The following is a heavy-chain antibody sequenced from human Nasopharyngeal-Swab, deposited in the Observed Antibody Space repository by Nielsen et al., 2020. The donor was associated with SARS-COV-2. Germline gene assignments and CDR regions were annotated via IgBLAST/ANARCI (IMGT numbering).Heavy chain of an antibody. V-gene: IGHV4-61*02. J-gene: IGHJ4*01. CDR1: GGSISSGSYY. Sequence: SETLSLTCTVSGGSISSGSYYWSWIRQPAGKGLEWIGRIYTSGSTNYNPSLKSRLAISIDTSKKQFSLKLSSVTAADTAVYYCARGAPGYWGQGTLVTVSS. CDR2: IYTSGST. CDR3: ARGAPGY.